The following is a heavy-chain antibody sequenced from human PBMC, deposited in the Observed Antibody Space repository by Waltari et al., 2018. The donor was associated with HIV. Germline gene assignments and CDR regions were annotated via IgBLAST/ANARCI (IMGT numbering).Heavy chain of an antibody. CDR3: AREFGTIDNFDY. V-gene: IGHV3-48*01. D-gene: IGHD3-16*01. CDR2: ISSSSRTI. Sequence: EVQLVESGGGLVQPGGSLRLSCAASGYTFSSHTLIGVRQAPGKGLEWLSYISSSSRTIYYADSVEGRFTVSRDNARNSAYLQMNSLKVEDTAVYYCAREFGTIDNFDYWGQGTLVSVSS. CDR1: GYTFSSHT. J-gene: IGHJ4*01.